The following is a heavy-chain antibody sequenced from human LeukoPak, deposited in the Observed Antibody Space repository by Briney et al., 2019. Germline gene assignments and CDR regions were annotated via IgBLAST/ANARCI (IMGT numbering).Heavy chain of an antibody. V-gene: IGHV4-39*02. Sequence: SETLSLTCTVSGGSISSSSYYWGWIRQPPGKGLEWIGSIYYSGSTYYKPSLKSRVTISVDTSKNQFSLKLSSVTAADTAVYYCAREVGAPSRNFDYWGQGTLVTVSS. CDR1: GGSISSSSYY. CDR3: AREVGAPSRNFDY. D-gene: IGHD1-26*01. CDR2: IYYSGST. J-gene: IGHJ4*02.